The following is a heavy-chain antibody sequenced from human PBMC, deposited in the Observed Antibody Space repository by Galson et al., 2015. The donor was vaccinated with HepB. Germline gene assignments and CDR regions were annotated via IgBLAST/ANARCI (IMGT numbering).Heavy chain of an antibody. CDR1: GYSFTNYW. J-gene: IGHJ6*02. Sequence: QSGAEVKRPGESLKISCQASGYSFTNYWIGWVRQTPGYGLECMGIIYPGDSEIRYNPSFQGQVTMSVDKSISTADLQGGSLKASDSAMYYCGRLGHELYHYYGMDVWGQGTTVTVSS. CDR3: GRLGHELYHYYGMDV. CDR2: IYPGDSEI. V-gene: IGHV5-51*01. D-gene: IGHD1-7*01.